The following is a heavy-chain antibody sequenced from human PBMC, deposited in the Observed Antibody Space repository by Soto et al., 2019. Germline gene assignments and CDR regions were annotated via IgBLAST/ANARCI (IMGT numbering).Heavy chain of an antibody. V-gene: IGHV2-5*02. Sequence: QITLKESGPTLVKPTQTLTLTCTFSGFSLSTSGVGVGWIRQPPGKALEWLAVIYWDDYKHYSPSLKSRLTITKDTSKNQVVLTMTNMDPVDTATYYFAHKGYGDYPLDYWGQGTRLTVSS. CDR2: IYWDDYK. D-gene: IGHD4-17*01. J-gene: IGHJ4*02. CDR3: AHKGYGDYPLDY. CDR1: GFSLSTSGVG.